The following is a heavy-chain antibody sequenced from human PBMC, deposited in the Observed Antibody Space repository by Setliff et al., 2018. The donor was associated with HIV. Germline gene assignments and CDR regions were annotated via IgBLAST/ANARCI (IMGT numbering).Heavy chain of an antibody. CDR1: GFTFSAHG. D-gene: IGHD4-17*01. Sequence: HPGGSLSLSCAASGFTFSAHGMHWVRQAPGKGLEWVTFINYDDNYEYYADSVKGRFTISRDNSKSTVDLQMTSLTAEDTAVYYCVKDGDYRNGDYDAFDIWGQGTMVTVSS. V-gene: IGHV3-30*02. CDR3: VKDGDYRNGDYDAFDI. CDR2: INYDDNYE. J-gene: IGHJ3*02.